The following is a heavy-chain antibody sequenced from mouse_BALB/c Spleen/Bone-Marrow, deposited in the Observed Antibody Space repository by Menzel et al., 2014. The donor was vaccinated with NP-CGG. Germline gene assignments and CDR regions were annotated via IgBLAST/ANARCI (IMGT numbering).Heavy chain of an antibody. CDR2: ADPYYGAT. V-gene: IGHV1-39*01. CDR3: ARSYNSFDF. Sequence: VQLQQSGPELEKPGASVKISCKASGYSFTGYNMNWVKQYNGQSLEWIGNADPYYGATTYNQKFKGKATLTVDKSSSTAYMQLERLTSEDSAVYYCARSYNSFDFWGQGTTLTVSS. J-gene: IGHJ2*01. CDR1: GYSFTGYN.